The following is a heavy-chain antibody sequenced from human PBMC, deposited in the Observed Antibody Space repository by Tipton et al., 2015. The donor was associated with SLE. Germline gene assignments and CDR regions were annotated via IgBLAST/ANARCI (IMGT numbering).Heavy chain of an antibody. D-gene: IGHD2-21*01. V-gene: IGHV3-23*03. CDR2: IYSGGST. CDR1: GFTFSSYA. Sequence: AVSGFTFSSYAMSWVRQAPGKGLEWVSVIYSGGSTYYADSVKGRFTISRDNSKNTLYLQMNSLRAEDTAVYYCAKVLCGGDCYSLDYWGQGTLVTVSS. CDR3: AKVLCGGDCYSLDY. J-gene: IGHJ4*02.